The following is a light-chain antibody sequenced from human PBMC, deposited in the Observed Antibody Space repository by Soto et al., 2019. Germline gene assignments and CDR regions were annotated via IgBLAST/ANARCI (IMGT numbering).Light chain of an antibody. CDR1: SSNIGAGYD. CDR3: QSYDNSLSGPVV. J-gene: IGLJ2*01. V-gene: IGLV1-40*01. Sequence: QSVLTQPPSVSGAPGQRVTISCTGSSSNIGAGYDVHWYQQRPGTAPKLLIYGSSNRPSGVPDRFSGSKSGTSASLAITGLQAEDEADYYCQSYDNSLSGPVVFGGGTQLTVL. CDR2: GSS.